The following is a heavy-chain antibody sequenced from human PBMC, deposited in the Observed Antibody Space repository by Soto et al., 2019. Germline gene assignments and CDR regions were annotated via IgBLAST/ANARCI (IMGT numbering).Heavy chain of an antibody. Sequence: QVQLQESGPGLVKPSETLSLTCTVSGGSISSYYWSWIRQSPGKGLEWIGYIHFSVSTKSNPSLKSRVPISLPTSRNQVSLKLSSVTAADSAVYFCARARYHLLHPYYYGMDVWGQGTTVTVSS. D-gene: IGHD2-2*01. J-gene: IGHJ6*02. CDR1: GGSISSYY. CDR2: IHFSVST. CDR3: ARARYHLLHPYYYGMDV. V-gene: IGHV4-59*01.